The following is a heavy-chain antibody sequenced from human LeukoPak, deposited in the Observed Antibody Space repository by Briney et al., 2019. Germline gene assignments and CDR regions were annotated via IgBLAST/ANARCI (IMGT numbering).Heavy chain of an antibody. D-gene: IGHD5-12*01. CDR3: ARDRLARGYDPQSNYYYYGMDV. V-gene: IGHV3-21*01. CDR2: ISSSSSYI. Sequence: GRSLRLSCAASGFTFSSYSMNWVRQAPGKGLEWVSSISSSSSYIYYADSVKGRFTISRDNAKNSLYLQMNSLRAEDTAVYYCARDRLARGYDPQSNYYYYGMDVWGQGTTVTVSS. J-gene: IGHJ6*02. CDR1: GFTFSSYS.